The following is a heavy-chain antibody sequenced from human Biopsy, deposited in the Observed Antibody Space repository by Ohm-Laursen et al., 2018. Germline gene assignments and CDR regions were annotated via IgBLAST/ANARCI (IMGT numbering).Heavy chain of an antibody. CDR1: GFSVSSYD. D-gene: IGHD7-27*01. CDR2: ISYDGSKT. V-gene: IGHV3-30*18. J-gene: IGHJ4*02. CDR3: AKDLRNNNWGVEN. Sequence: SLGLSCSASGFSVSSYDMNWVRQAPGKGLEWVAAISYDGSKTDYGDSVKGRLNISRDNSKNTLYLQMNNLRAEDTAAFYCAKDLRNNNWGVENWGQGTLVTVSS.